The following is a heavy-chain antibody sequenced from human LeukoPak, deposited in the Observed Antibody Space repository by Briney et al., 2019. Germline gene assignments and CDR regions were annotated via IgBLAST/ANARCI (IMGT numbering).Heavy chain of an antibody. CDR1: GGSISSGNYY. Sequence: SETLSLTCTVSGGSISSGNYYWSWIRQPAGKGPEWLGRIYTNGNTHYNPSLKSRVTMSVDTSKNQFSLKLTSVTAADTAVYYCARAGDYGDYVGWFDPWGQGTLVTVSS. V-gene: IGHV4-61*02. CDR3: ARAGDYGDYVGWFDP. J-gene: IGHJ5*02. CDR2: IYTNGNT. D-gene: IGHD4-17*01.